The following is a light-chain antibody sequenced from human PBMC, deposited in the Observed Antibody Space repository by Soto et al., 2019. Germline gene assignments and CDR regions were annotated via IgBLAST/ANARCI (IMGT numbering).Light chain of an antibody. Sequence: DIQMTQSPSSVSASVVDRVTISFRASQVISGFLNWFQQKPGKAPKLLIFAASSLQSGVPSRFSGGASGKDFTLTISSLQPEDSATYYCQQSYSMPLTFGQGTRLEIK. J-gene: IGKJ5*01. V-gene: IGKV1-39*01. CDR1: QVISGF. CDR3: QQSYSMPLT. CDR2: AAS.